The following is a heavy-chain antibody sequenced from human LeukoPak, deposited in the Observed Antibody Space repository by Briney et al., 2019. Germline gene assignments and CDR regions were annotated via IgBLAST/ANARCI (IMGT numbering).Heavy chain of an antibody. V-gene: IGHV3-30-3*01. CDR3: ASPFNSGPYVVAGY. J-gene: IGHJ4*02. CDR2: TSYNGNNE. Sequence: GGSLRLSCAASGFTFSSYTMHWVRQAPGKGLEWVAGTSYNGNNEYYADSVKGRFITSRDSSKDTLYLQMNNLRSDDAAVYYCASPFNSGPYVVAGYWGQGTLVTVSS. CDR1: GFTFSSYT. D-gene: IGHD2-2*01.